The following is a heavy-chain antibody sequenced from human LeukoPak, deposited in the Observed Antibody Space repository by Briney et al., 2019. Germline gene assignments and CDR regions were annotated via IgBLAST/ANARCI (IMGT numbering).Heavy chain of an antibody. V-gene: IGHV4-39*01. CDR1: GGPIRSTSYY. CDR3: ARRSTVAGRGRFDP. J-gene: IGHJ5*02. Sequence: PSETLSLTCTVSGGPIRSTSYYWGWTRQPPGKGLEWLGSVHYSGSTYDNPSLKSRVTISVDTSKNQFSLKLISVTAADTAVYYCARRSTVAGRGRFDPWGQGTLVTLSS. D-gene: IGHD6-19*01. CDR2: VHYSGST.